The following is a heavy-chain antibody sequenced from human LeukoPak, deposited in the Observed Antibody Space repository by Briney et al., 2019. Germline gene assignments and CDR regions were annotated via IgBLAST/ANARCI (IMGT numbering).Heavy chain of an antibody. D-gene: IGHD6-19*01. CDR2: INAGNGNT. J-gene: IGHJ6*02. V-gene: IGHV1-3*01. CDR3: ARESSSGWYWYGMDV. CDR1: GYTFTSYA. Sequence: ASVKVSCKASGYTFTSYAMHWVRQAPGQRLEGMGWINAGNGNTKYSQKFQGRVTITRDTSASTAYMELSSLRSEDTAVYYCARESSSGWYWYGMDVWGQGTTVTVSS.